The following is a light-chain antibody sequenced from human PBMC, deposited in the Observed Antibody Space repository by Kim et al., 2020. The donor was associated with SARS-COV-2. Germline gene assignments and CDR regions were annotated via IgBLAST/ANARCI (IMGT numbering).Light chain of an antibody. V-gene: IGLV3-19*01. CDR2: AKY. CDR1: NLRRYY. J-gene: IGLJ3*02. Sequence: AMGQKVRITCQGDNLRRYYASWYQQKPGQDPVLVIYAKYNRPSGIPDRFSGSSSGNTASLTISGAQAEDEADYYCKSRDSSGKQLLCGGGTKVTVL. CDR3: KSRDSSGKQLL.